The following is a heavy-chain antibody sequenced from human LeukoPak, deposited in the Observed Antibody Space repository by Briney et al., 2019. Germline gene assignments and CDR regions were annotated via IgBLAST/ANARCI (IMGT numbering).Heavy chain of an antibody. CDR1: GGSISSYY. CDR2: IYTSGST. CDR3: ARENSGSYREFDY. J-gene: IGHJ4*02. V-gene: IGHV4-4*07. D-gene: IGHD1-26*01. Sequence: SETLSLTCTVSGGSISSYYWSWIRQPAGKGLEWIGRIYTSGSTNYNASLKSRVSMSVDTSKNQFSLKLSSVAAADTAVFYCARENSGSYREFDYWGQGTLVTVSS.